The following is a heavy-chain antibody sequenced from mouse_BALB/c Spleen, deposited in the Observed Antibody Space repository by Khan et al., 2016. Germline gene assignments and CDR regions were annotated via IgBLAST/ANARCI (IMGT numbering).Heavy chain of an antibody. Sequence: VQLQQSGAELVRPGALVKLSCKASGFNIKDYYMHWVKQRPEQGLEWIGWIDPENGNSIYDPKFQGKASITADTSSNTAYLQLSSLTSEDTAVHCCARGDDGYYRFAYWGQGTLVTVSA. CDR1: GFNIKDYY. CDR3: ARGDDGYYRFAY. CDR2: IDPENGNS. V-gene: IGHV14-1*02. D-gene: IGHD2-3*01. J-gene: IGHJ3*01.